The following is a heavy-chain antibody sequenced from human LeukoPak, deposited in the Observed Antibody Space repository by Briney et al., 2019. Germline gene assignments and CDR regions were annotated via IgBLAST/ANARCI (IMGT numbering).Heavy chain of an antibody. J-gene: IGHJ4*02. CDR1: GGSISSSSYY. V-gene: IGHV4-39*01. CDR2: IYYSGST. D-gene: IGHD3-22*01. Sequence: SETLSLTCTVSGGSISSSSYYWGWIRQPPGKGLEWIESIYYSGSTYYNPSLKSRVTISVDTSKNQFSLKLSSVTAADTAVYYCARRNYYDSSGYYRGFDYWGQGTLVTVSS. CDR3: ARRNYYDSSGYYRGFDY.